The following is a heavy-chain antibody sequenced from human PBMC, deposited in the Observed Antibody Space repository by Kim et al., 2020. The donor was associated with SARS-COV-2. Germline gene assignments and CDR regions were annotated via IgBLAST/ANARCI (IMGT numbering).Heavy chain of an antibody. Sequence: SETLSLTCTVSGGSISSGGYYWSWIRQHPGKGLEWIGYIYYSGSTYYNPSLKSRVTISVDTSKNQFSLKLSSVTAADTAVYYCARARMIVVVIGAFDIWGQGTMVTVSA. CDR3: ARARMIVVVIGAFDI. CDR2: IYYSGST. D-gene: IGHD3-22*01. J-gene: IGHJ3*02. CDR1: GGSISSGGYY. V-gene: IGHV4-31*03.